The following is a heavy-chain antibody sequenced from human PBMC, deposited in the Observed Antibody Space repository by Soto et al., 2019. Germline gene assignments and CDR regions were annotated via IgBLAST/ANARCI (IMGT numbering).Heavy chain of an antibody. CDR3: AKDRVIGNCVWDPFDV. CDR2: IGAGGGST. V-gene: IGHV3-23*01. J-gene: IGHJ3*01. Sequence: EVQLLESGGGLVQPGGSLRLSCAASGFTFSSYAMSWVRQAPGKGLEWVSGIGAGGGSTYYADSVKGRFTISRDNSKNTVYLQMNSMRAEDTAAYYCAKDRVIGNCVWDPFDVWGQGTMFTVSS. D-gene: IGHD2-21*02. CDR1: GFTFSSYA.